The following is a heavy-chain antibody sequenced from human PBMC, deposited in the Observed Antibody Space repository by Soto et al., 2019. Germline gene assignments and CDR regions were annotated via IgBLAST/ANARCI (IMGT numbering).Heavy chain of an antibody. D-gene: IGHD2-21*02. CDR3: ARHPSDFWFDP. CDR1: GGSISSSSYF. V-gene: IGHV4-39*01. CDR2: IYYSGST. Sequence: QLQLQESGPGLVKPSETLSLTCSVSGGSISSSSYFWGWIRQPPGKGLEWIGSIYYSGSTYYNPCRKSRVTVSVDTSKNQFSLTLSSVTAADTAVYYCARHPSDFWFDPWGQGTLVTVSS. J-gene: IGHJ5*02.